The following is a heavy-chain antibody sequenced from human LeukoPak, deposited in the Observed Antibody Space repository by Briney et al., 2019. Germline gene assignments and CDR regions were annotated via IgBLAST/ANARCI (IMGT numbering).Heavy chain of an antibody. J-gene: IGHJ4*02. V-gene: IGHV3-23*01. Sequence: GGSLRLSCAAPGFTFSSYSMNWVRQAPGKGLEWVSGIGGSGGSIYYADSVKGRFTISRDNSKNTLYLQMNSLRAEDTAVYYCAKDGDCSGGSCYYYFDYWGQGTLVTVSS. CDR3: AKDGDCSGGSCYYYFDY. D-gene: IGHD2-15*01. CDR2: IGGSGGSI. CDR1: GFTFSSYS.